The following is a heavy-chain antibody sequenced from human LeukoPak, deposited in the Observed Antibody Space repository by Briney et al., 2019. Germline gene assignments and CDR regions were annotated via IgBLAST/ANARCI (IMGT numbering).Heavy chain of an antibody. D-gene: IGHD1-1*01. J-gene: IGHJ6*02. CDR3: ARHGTAGYYYYAMDV. CDR1: GYSFTSYW. Sequence: GESLKISCKGSGYSFTSYWIGWVRQMPGKGLEWMGIIYPGDSDTRYSPSFQGQVTISADKSISTAYLQWSSLKASDTAMYYCARHGTAGYYYYAMDVWGQGTTVTVSS. V-gene: IGHV5-51*01. CDR2: IYPGDSDT.